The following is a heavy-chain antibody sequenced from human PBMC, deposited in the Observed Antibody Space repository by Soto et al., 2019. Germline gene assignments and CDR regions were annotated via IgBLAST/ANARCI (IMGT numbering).Heavy chain of an antibody. V-gene: IGHV1-69*02. CDR3: ARGPRYDSSGYYSDY. Sequence: SVKVSCKASGGTFSSYTISWVRQAPGQGLEWMGRIIPILGIANYAQKFQGRVTITADKSTSTAYMELSSLRSEDTAVYYCARGPRYDSSGYYSDYWGQGTLVTVSS. D-gene: IGHD3-22*01. J-gene: IGHJ4*02. CDR1: GGTFSSYT. CDR2: IIPILGIA.